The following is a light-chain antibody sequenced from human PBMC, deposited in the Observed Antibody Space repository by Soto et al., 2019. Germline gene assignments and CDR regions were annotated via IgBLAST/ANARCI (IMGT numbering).Light chain of an antibody. CDR1: QSVSSSA. Sequence: EIVLTQSPGTLSMSPGERATLSCRASQSVSSSALAWYQQTPGQAPRLLIFGASSRATGIPDRFSGSGSGTDFTLTISRLEPEDFAVYFCQQHGSSPTFGQGTKVEIK. CDR2: GAS. V-gene: IGKV3-20*01. J-gene: IGKJ1*01. CDR3: QQHGSSPT.